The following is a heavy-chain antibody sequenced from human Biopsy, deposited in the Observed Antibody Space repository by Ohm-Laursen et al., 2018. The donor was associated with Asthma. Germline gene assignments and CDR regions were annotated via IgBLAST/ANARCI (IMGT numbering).Heavy chain of an antibody. CDR3: ARDPHNSYLASLRTKFNYYYYGMDV. V-gene: IGHV1-69*13. J-gene: IGHJ6*02. D-gene: IGHD1-7*01. CDR1: GGTFSSYA. CDR2: IIPIFGAA. Sequence: SVKVSCKASGGTFSSYAISWVRQAPGQGLEWMGGIIPIFGAANYAQKFQGRVTITADESTSTAYMELSSLRSEDTAVYYCARDPHNSYLASLRTKFNYYYYGMDVWGQGTTVTVSS.